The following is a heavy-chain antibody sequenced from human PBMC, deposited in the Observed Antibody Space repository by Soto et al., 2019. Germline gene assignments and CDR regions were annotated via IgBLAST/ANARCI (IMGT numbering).Heavy chain of an antibody. CDR2: IKYDGSEM. Sequence: GGSLRLSCVASGFNFGEFWMSWVRQTPGRGLEWVANIKYDGSEMQYVESVRGRFSISRDNAQNSLHLQMSSLRADDTAVYYCARDLNQEYYDFWSGYHGEYNWFDPWGQGTLVTVSS. CDR3: ARDLNQEYYDFWSGYHGEYNWFDP. J-gene: IGHJ5*02. V-gene: IGHV3-7*05. CDR1: GFNFGEFW. D-gene: IGHD3-3*01.